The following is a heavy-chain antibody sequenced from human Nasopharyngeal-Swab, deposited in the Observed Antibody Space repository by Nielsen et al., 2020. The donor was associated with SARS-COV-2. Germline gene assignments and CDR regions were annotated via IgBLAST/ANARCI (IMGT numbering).Heavy chain of an antibody. CDR3: AKDMAAGYFFDF. V-gene: IGHV3-30*02. D-gene: IGHD6-13*01. Sequence: GESLKISCAASGFTFSSYGMHWVRQAPGKGLEWVAFIRYDGSNKYYADSVKGRFTISRDNSKNTVYLQMDSLRAEDAAIYYCAKDMAAGYFFDFWGQGTLVTVSS. CDR2: IRYDGSNK. J-gene: IGHJ4*02. CDR1: GFTFSSYG.